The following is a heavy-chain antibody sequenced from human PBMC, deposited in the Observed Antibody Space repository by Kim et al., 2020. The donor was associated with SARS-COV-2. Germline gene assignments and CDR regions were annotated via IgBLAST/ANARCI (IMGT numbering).Heavy chain of an antibody. D-gene: IGHD5-18*01. J-gene: IGHJ4*02. CDR1: GGSFSGYY. V-gene: IGHV4-34*01. CDR3: ARGGRYSYGYVGY. CDR2: INHSGST. Sequence: SETLSLTCAVYGGSFSGYYWSWIRQPPGKGLEWIGEINHSGSTNYNPSLKSRVTISVDTSKNQFSLKLSSVTAADTAVYYCARGGRYSYGYVGYWGQGTL.